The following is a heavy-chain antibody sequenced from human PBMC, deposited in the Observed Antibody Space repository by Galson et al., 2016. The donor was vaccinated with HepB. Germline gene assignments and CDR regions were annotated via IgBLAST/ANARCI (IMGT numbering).Heavy chain of an antibody. CDR1: GFTFSSYS. J-gene: IGHJ4*02. CDR2: ISSSSSYI. CDR3: ARRPIAYYDSSGYYRPDSYYLDY. Sequence: SLRLSCAASGFTFSSYSMNWVRQAPGKGLEWVSSISSSSSYIYYADSVKGRFTISRDNAKNSLYLQMNSLRAEDTAVYYCARRPIAYYDSSGYYRPDSYYLDYWGQGTLVTVSS. D-gene: IGHD3-22*01. V-gene: IGHV3-21*01.